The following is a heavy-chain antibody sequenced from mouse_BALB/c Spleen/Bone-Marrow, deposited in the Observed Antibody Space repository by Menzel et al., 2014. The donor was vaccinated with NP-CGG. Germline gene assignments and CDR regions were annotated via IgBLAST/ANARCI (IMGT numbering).Heavy chain of an antibody. CDR2: IFPGDSTT. Sequence: VXXXXSVELSCKASGHTFTSYDINWVRQRPEQGLEWIGWIFPGDSTTKYSEKFKGKATLSTDKSSSTVHMQLSRLTSEDSAVYFCVRSRLRDWYFDVWGAGTTVTISS. D-gene: IGHD1-2*01. CDR1: GHTFTSYD. CDR3: VRSRLRDWYFDV. V-gene: IGHV1S56*01. J-gene: IGHJ1*01.